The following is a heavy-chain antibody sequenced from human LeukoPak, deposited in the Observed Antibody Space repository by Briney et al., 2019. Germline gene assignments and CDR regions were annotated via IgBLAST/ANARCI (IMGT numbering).Heavy chain of an antibody. Sequence: PGGSLRLSCAASGFTFSSYAMSWVRQAPGKGLEWVSITCGSGDNTFYADSVKGRFTISRDNSKNSLYLQMNSLRAEDAAVYYCAKSPSTSCYTASDYWGQGTLVTVSS. J-gene: IGHJ4*02. CDR3: AKSPSTSCYTASDY. CDR2: TCGSGDNT. CDR1: GFTFSSYA. V-gene: IGHV3-23*01. D-gene: IGHD2-2*02.